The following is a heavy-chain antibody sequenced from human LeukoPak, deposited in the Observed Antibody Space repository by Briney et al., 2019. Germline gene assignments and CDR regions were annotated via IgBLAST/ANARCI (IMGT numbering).Heavy chain of an antibody. D-gene: IGHD6-13*01. V-gene: IGHV4-59*01. Sequence: PSETLSLTCTVSGGSISSYYWSWIRQPPGKGLEWIGYIYYSGSTNYNPSLKSRVTISVDTSKNQFSLKLSSVTAADTAVYYCASESLAAAGFDYWGRGTLVTVSS. CDR2: IYYSGST. J-gene: IGHJ4*02. CDR3: ASESLAAAGFDY. CDR1: GGSISSYY.